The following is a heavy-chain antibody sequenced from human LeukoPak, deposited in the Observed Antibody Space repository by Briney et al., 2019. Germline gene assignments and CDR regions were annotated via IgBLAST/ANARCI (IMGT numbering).Heavy chain of an antibody. CDR1: GFTFGIYS. CDR2: ISSSSSYI. V-gene: IGHV3-21*01. J-gene: IGHJ4*02. Sequence: GGSLRLSCAASGFTFGIYSMNWVRQAPGKGLEWVSSISSSSSYIYYADSVKGRFTISRDNAKNSLYLQMNSLRAEDTAVYYCARDLRDYGDYVGGTFDYWGQGTLVTVSS. D-gene: IGHD4-17*01. CDR3: ARDLRDYGDYVGGTFDY.